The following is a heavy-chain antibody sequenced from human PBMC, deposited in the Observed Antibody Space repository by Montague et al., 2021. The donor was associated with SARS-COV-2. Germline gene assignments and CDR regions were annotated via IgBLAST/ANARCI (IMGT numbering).Heavy chain of an antibody. J-gene: IGHJ4*02. Sequence: SETLSLTCTVSGYSISSGYYWGWIRQPPGKGLEWIGSIYHSGSTYYNPSLKGRVTISVDTSKNQFSLKLSSATAADTAVYYCARDVRYYDFWSGRAQTSPDDWGQGTLVTVSS. D-gene: IGHD3-3*01. CDR3: ARDVRYYDFWSGRAQTSPDD. CDR2: IYHSGST. V-gene: IGHV4-38-2*02. CDR1: GYSISSGYY.